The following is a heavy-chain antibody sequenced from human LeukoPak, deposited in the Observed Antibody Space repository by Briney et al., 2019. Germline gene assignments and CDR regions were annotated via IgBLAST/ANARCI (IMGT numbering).Heavy chain of an antibody. V-gene: IGHV1-18*01. J-gene: IGHJ4*02. D-gene: IGHD3-22*01. CDR3: ARDRYYDSSGYYHLPFDY. Sequence: GASVKVSCKASGYTFTSYGISWVRQAPGQGLEWMGWISAYNGNTNYAQKLQGRVTMTTDTSTSTAYMELRSLRSDDTAAYYCARDRYYDSSGYYHLPFDYWGQGTLVTVSS. CDR2: ISAYNGNT. CDR1: GYTFTSYG.